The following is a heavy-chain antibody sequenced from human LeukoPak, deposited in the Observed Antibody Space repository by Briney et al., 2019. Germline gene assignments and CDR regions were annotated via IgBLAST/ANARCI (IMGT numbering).Heavy chain of an antibody. CDR3: ARDWADGFDY. CDR1: GFTFRSYW. Sequence: GGSLRLSCDASGFTFRSYWMTWVRQAPGKGLDWVASMKQDGSEKYYVDSVKGRFTISRDNAKNSLYLQMNSLRAEDTAVYYCARDWADGFDYWGQGTLVTVSS. J-gene: IGHJ4*02. V-gene: IGHV3-7*01. D-gene: IGHD3-16*01. CDR2: MKQDGSEK.